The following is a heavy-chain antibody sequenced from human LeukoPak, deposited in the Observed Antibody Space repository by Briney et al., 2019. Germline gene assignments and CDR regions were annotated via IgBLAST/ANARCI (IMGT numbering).Heavy chain of an antibody. CDR2: ISYDGDKI. J-gene: IGHJ4*02. D-gene: IGHD3-22*01. CDR1: GFSFGNYA. CDR3: ARVGVYYYDGQPSFDY. Sequence: PGGSLRLSCEASGFSFGNYAMHWVRQAPGKGLAWVALISYDGDKIYYEDSVKGRFTISRDNSRDTLYLQMNSLRAEDTAVYFCARVGVYYYDGQPSFDYWGQGTRVTVYS. V-gene: IGHV3-30-3*01.